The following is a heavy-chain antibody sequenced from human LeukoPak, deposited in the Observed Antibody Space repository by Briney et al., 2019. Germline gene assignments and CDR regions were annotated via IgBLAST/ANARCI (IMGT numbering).Heavy chain of an antibody. Sequence: GGSLRLSCAASGFTFSSYAMHWVRQAPGKGLEWVAVISYDGSNKYYADSVKGRFTISRDNSKNTLYLQMNSLRAEDTAVYYCARVSYHDSSAYLPYDYWGQGTLVTVSS. J-gene: IGHJ4*02. CDR1: GFTFSSYA. CDR2: ISYDGSNK. CDR3: ARVSYHDSSAYLPYDY. V-gene: IGHV3-30*04. D-gene: IGHD3-22*01.